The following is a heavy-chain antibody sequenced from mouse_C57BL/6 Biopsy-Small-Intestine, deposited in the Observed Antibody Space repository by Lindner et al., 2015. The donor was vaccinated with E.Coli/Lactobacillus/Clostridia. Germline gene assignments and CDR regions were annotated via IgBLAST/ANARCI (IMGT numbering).Heavy chain of an antibody. CDR2: ISSGSSTI. CDR1: GFTFSDYG. CDR3: AREGLYAFDY. J-gene: IGHJ2*01. Sequence: VQLQESGGGLVKPGGSLKLSCAASGFTFSDYGMHWVRQAPEKGLEWVAFISSGSSTIYYADTVKGRFTISGDNAKNTLFLQMTSLRSEDTAMYYCAREGLYAFDYWGQGTTLTVSS. D-gene: IGHD2-12*01. V-gene: IGHV5-17*01.